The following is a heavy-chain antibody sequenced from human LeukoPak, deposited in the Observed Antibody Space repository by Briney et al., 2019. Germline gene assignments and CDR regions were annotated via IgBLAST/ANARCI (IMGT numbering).Heavy chain of an antibody. J-gene: IGHJ4*02. CDR1: GGSISSYY. Sequence: PSETLSLTCTVSGGSISSYYWSWIRQSPGKGLEWIGYISYSGSTNYNPSLKSRVTISVDTSKNQFSLRLRSVAAADTAVYYCARTVGATSTSFDYWGQGTLATVSS. D-gene: IGHD1-26*01. CDR2: ISYSGST. CDR3: ARTVGATSTSFDY. V-gene: IGHV4-59*08.